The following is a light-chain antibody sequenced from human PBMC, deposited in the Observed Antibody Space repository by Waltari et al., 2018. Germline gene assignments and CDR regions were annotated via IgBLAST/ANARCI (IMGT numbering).Light chain of an antibody. V-gene: IGKV3-20*01. J-gene: IGKJ1*01. CDR1: PSVNSNY. CDR3: QQYGSSPRT. Sequence: EIVLTQSPGTLSLSPGERATLPCRASPSVNSNYLGWYQQKPGQAPRLLIHGASSRATGIPDRFSGSGSGADFTLTISRLEPEDFAVYYCQQYGSSPRTFGQGTKVEIK. CDR2: GAS.